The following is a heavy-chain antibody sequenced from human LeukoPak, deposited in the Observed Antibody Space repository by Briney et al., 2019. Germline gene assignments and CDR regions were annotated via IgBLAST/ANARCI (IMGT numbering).Heavy chain of an antibody. J-gene: IGHJ1*01. CDR2: INPSGGST. CDR3: AKDRSVVAATARYFQH. Sequence: ASVKVSCKASGYTFTSYYMHWVRQAPGQGLEWMGIINPSGGSTSYAQTFQGRVTMTRDTSTSTVYMELSSLRSEDTAVYYCAKDRSVVAATARYFQHWGQGTLVTVSS. CDR1: GYTFTSYY. D-gene: IGHD2-15*01. V-gene: IGHV1-46*01.